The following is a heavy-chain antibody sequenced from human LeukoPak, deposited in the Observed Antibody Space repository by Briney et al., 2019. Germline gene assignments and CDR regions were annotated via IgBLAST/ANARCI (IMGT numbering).Heavy chain of an antibody. D-gene: IGHD6-19*01. CDR3: ARDSVEWLDQLDY. CDR2: ISPRGGGT. CDR1: GFSFSNYA. V-gene: IGHV3-23*01. J-gene: IGHJ4*02. Sequence: GGSLRLSCAASGFSFSNYAMNWFRQAPGKGLEWLSGISPRGGGTYYADSVKGRFTISRDNSKNTLYLQMNSLRAEDTAVYYCARDSVEWLDQLDYWGQGTLVTVSS.